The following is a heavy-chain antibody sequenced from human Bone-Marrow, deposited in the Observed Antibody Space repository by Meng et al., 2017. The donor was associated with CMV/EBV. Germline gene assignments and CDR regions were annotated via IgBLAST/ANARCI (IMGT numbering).Heavy chain of an antibody. CDR1: GGTFSSYA. CDR3: ARGRAAPKTYYYYGMDV. V-gene: IGHV1-69*05. J-gene: IGHJ6*02. CDR2: IIPIFGTA. Sequence: KVSCKASGGTFSSYAISWVRQAPGQGLEWMGGIIPIFGTANYAQKFQGRVTITTDESTSTAYMELSSLRSEDTAVYYCARGRAAPKTYYYYGMDVWGQGTTVTVSS.